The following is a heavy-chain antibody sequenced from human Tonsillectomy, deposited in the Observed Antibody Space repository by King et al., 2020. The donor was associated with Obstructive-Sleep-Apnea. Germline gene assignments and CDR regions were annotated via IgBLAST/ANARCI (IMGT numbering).Heavy chain of an antibody. Sequence: VQLVESGGGLVQPGGSLRLSCAASGFTFSSYAMHWVRQAPGKGLEYGSAISSNGGSTYYANSVKGRFTISRDNSKNTLYLQMGSLRAEDMAVYYCARELDAFDIWGQGTMVTVSS. V-gene: IGHV3-64*01. CDR3: ARELDAFDI. CDR1: GFTFSSYA. J-gene: IGHJ3*02. CDR2: ISSNGGST.